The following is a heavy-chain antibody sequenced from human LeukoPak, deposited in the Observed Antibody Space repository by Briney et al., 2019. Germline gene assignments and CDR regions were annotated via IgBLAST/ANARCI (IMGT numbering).Heavy chain of an antibody. Sequence: GGSLRLSCAASGFTFSDYYMSWIRQAPGKGLEWVSYMSSSGSTIYYADSVKGRFTISRDNAKNPLYLQMNSLRAEDTAVYYCTTERGKVAATPGSFDYWGQGTLVTVSS. V-gene: IGHV3-11*01. CDR3: TTERGKVAATPGSFDY. CDR1: GFTFSDYY. CDR2: MSSSGSTI. J-gene: IGHJ4*02. D-gene: IGHD2-15*01.